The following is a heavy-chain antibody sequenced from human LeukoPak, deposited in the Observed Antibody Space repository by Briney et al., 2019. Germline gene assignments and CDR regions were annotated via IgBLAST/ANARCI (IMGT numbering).Heavy chain of an antibody. Sequence: PGGSLRLSCAASGFTFSSYGMHWVRQAPGKGLGWVSAISGSGGSTYYADSVKGRFTISRDNSKNTLYLQMNSLRAEDTAVYYCARPRYYYGSGRGAFDIWGQGTMVTVSS. CDR2: ISGSGGST. D-gene: IGHD3-10*01. J-gene: IGHJ3*02. V-gene: IGHV3-23*01. CDR1: GFTFSSYG. CDR3: ARPRYYYGSGRGAFDI.